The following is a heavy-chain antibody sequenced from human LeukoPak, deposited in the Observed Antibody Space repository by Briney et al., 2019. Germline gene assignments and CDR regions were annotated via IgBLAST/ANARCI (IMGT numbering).Heavy chain of an antibody. CDR3: ARDVTGGSYFDY. J-gene: IGHJ4*02. Sequence: SETLSLTCTVSGGSISPYYWSWIRQPPGKGLEWIGYIYYSGSTNYNPSLKSRVTISVDTSKNQFSLKLISVTAADTAVYYCARDVTGGSYFDYWGQGTLVTVSS. CDR2: IYYSGST. CDR1: GGSISPYY. D-gene: IGHD1-26*01. V-gene: IGHV4-59*12.